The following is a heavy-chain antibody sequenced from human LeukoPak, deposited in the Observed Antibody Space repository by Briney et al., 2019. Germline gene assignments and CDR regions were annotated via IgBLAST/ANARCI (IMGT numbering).Heavy chain of an antibody. CDR3: AREYSSGWYEIGRGYYYYYMDV. Sequence: GASVKVSCKASGYSFSDFGFSWVRQAPGQGFEWMGWISTYNGNTKYAQKFQGRVTMTTDSSTSTAYMELRSLRSDDTAVYYCAREYSSGWYEIGRGYYYYYMDVWGKGTTVTISS. D-gene: IGHD6-19*01. CDR1: GYSFSDFG. J-gene: IGHJ6*03. V-gene: IGHV1-18*01. CDR2: ISTYNGNT.